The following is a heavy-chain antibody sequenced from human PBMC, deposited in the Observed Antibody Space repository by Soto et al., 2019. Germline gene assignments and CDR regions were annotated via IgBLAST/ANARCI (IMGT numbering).Heavy chain of an antibody. CDR3: ARDGVTAARDY. CDR1: GFTFSNYW. CDR2: IRPDGSAK. Sequence: EVQLVESGGGLVQPGGSLRLSCAVSGFTFSNYWMNWVRQAPGKGPEWVANIRPDGSAKFYVDSVEGRFTISRDNAKNSLYLQMNSLRAEDTALYYCARDGVTAARDYWGQGTLVTVSS. V-gene: IGHV3-7*03. J-gene: IGHJ4*02. D-gene: IGHD6-13*01.